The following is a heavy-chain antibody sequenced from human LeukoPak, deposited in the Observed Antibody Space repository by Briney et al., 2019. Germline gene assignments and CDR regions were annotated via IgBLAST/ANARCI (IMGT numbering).Heavy chain of an antibody. V-gene: IGHV3-53*01. J-gene: IGHJ3*02. Sequence: GGSLRLSCAASGFTFSSNYMSWVRQAPGKGLEWVSVIYSGGSTYYADSVKGRFTISRDNSKNTLYLQMNSLRAEDTAVYYCARLCKYYDSSGYFDAFDIWGQGTMVTVSS. D-gene: IGHD3-22*01. CDR2: IYSGGST. CDR3: ARLCKYYDSSGYFDAFDI. CDR1: GFTFSSNY.